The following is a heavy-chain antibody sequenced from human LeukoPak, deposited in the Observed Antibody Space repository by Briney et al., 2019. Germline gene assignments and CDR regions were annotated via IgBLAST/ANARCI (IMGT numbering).Heavy chain of an antibody. CDR2: IYYSGST. D-gene: IGHD2-2*01. CDR1: GGSISSGDYY. V-gene: IGHV4-30-4*08. Sequence: NTSGTLSLTCTVSGGSISSGDYYWSWIRQPPGKGLEWIGYIYYSGSTYYNPSLKSRVTISVDTSKNQFSLKLSSVTAADTAVYYCARYAFVVVPAAHWSFDYWGQGTLVTVSS. CDR3: ARYAFVVVPAAHWSFDY. J-gene: IGHJ4*02.